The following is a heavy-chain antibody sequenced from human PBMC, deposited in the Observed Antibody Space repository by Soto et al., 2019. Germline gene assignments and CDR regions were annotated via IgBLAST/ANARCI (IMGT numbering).Heavy chain of an antibody. CDR1: GFRFRTRA. V-gene: IGHV3-23*01. D-gene: IGHD1-26*01. J-gene: IGHJ5*01. Sequence: GSLRLSCAASGFRFRTRAMSWVRQAPGKGLEWVASTRPGGDSTYYADSVKGRFAVSRDNSNVTLYLQMDSLRVEDTAIYYCTTHEEGAPWAGGFDSWGQGTLVTVSS. CDR3: TTHEEGAPWAGGFDS. CDR2: TRPGGDST.